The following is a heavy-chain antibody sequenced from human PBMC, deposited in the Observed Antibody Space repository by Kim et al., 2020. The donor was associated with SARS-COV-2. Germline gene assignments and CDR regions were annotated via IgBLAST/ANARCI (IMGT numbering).Heavy chain of an antibody. CDR3: ARSAHYDILTGYYLEIWFDP. D-gene: IGHD3-9*01. Sequence: SETLSLTCTVSGGSISSGGYYWSWIRQHPGKGLEWIGYIYYSGSTYYNPSLKSRVTISVDTSKNQFSLKLSSVTAADTAVYYCARSAHYDILTGYYLEIWFDPWGQGTLVTVSS. J-gene: IGHJ5*02. V-gene: IGHV4-31*03. CDR1: GGSISSGGYY. CDR2: IYYSGST.